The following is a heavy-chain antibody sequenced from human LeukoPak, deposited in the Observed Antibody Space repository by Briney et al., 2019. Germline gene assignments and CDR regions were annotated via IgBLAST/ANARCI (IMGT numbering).Heavy chain of an antibody. CDR2: ISSSISTI. CDR3: ARDLAPYYYASSPGGY. V-gene: IGHV3-48*04. Sequence: PGGSLRLSCAASGFTFSSYSMNWFRQAPGKVLVWFSYISSSISTIYYADSVKGRFTISRDNSKNSLYLQMNSLRAEDTAVYYCARDLAPYYYASSPGGYWGQGTLVTVSS. CDR1: GFTFSSYS. D-gene: IGHD3-22*01. J-gene: IGHJ4*02.